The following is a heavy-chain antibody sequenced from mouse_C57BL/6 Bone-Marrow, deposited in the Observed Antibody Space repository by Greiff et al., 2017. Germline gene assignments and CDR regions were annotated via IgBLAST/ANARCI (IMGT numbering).Heavy chain of an antibody. CDR1: DYTFTSHW. CDR2: IHPNSGST. V-gene: IGHV1-64*01. D-gene: IGHD1-1*01. Sequence: QVQLQQPGAELVKPGASVKLSCKASDYTFTSHWMHWVKQRPGQGLEWIGMIHPNSGSTNYNEKFESKATLTGDKSSSTAYMQLSRLTSEDSAVYYCANYYGSSPLYAMDYWGQGTSVTVSS. CDR3: ANYYGSSPLYAMDY. J-gene: IGHJ4*01.